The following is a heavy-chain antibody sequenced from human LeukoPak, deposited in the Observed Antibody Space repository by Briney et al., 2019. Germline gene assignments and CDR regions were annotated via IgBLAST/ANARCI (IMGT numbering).Heavy chain of an antibody. CDR1: GGSFSGYY. CDR3: ASYAKDIVVLPAASIYWYFDL. Sequence: PSETLSLTCAVYGGSFSGYYWSWIRQPPGKGLEWIGEINHSGSTNYNPSLKSRVTISVDTSKNQFSLQVSSVTAADTAVYYCASYAKDIVVLPAASIYWYFDLWGRGTVVTVSS. V-gene: IGHV4-34*01. D-gene: IGHD2-2*01. J-gene: IGHJ2*01. CDR2: INHSGST.